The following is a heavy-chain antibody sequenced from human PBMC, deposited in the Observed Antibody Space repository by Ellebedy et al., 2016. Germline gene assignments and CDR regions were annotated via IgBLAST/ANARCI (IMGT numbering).Heavy chain of an antibody. D-gene: IGHD4-17*01. Sequence: SETLSLTCTVSGGSISTYYWSWIRQPPGKTLEWIGYIFYTGITDYNPSLRSRVTMSVDTSKNQFSLNLMSVTAADTAIYYCARPLTYGPWGAFDIWGHGIMVTVSS. V-gene: IGHV4-59*08. CDR3: ARPLTYGPWGAFDI. J-gene: IGHJ3*02. CDR1: GGSISTYY. CDR2: IFYTGIT.